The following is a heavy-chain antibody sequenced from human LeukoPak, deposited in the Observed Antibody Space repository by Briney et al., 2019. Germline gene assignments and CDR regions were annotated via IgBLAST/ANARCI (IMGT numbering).Heavy chain of an antibody. J-gene: IGHJ5*02. CDR3: TRGVSPYYYDSSGYYYRWFDP. CDR1: GFTFCDYA. CDR2: IRSKAYGGTT. V-gene: IGHV3-49*03. Sequence: GGSLRLSCTASGFTFCDYAMSWFRQAPGKGLEWVGFIRSKAYGGTTEYAASVKGRFTISRDDSKSIAYLQMNSLKTEDTAVYYCTRGVSPYYYDSSGYYYRWFDPWGQGTLVTVSS. D-gene: IGHD3-22*01.